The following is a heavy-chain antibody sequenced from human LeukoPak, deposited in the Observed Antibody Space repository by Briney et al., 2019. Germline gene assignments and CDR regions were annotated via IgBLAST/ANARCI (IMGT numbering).Heavy chain of an antibody. CDR1: GFTFSSYS. V-gene: IGHV3-21*01. J-gene: IGHJ4*02. D-gene: IGHD3-10*01. CDR2: ISSSSSYI. CDR3: ARGDTYYGSGSYPSDIDY. Sequence: GESLRLSCAASGFTFSSYSMNWVRQAPGKGLEWVSSISSSSSYIYYADSVKGRFTISRDNAKNSLYLQMDSLRAEDTAVYYCARGDTYYGSGSYPSDIDYWGQGTLVTVSS.